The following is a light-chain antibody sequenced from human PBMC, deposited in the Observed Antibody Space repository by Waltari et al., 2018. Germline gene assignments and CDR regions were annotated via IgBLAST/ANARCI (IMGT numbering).Light chain of an antibody. V-gene: IGLV1-44*01. J-gene: IGLJ1*01. CDR1: SSNIGTNT. Sequence: QSVLTQPPSVSGTPGQRVTISCSGSSSNIGTNTVDWYQHLPGSAPKLLIYGNNRGPSGCPDRFSGSKSGTSASLAISGLQSEDEADYYCAAWDDRLNGLYVFGAGTKVTVL. CDR3: AAWDDRLNGLYV. CDR2: GNN.